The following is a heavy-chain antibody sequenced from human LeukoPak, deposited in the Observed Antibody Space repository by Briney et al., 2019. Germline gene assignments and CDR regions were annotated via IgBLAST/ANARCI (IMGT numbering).Heavy chain of an antibody. J-gene: IGHJ4*02. CDR2: ISYDGSNK. V-gene: IGHV3-30*04. Sequence: TGGSLRLSCAASGFTFSSYAMHWVRQAPGKGLEWVAVISYDGSNKYYADSVKGRFTISRDNSKNTLYLQMNSLRAEDTAVYYCARPSGSYSYYFDYWGQGTLVTVSS. CDR1: GFTFSSYA. D-gene: IGHD1-26*01. CDR3: ARPSGSYSYYFDY.